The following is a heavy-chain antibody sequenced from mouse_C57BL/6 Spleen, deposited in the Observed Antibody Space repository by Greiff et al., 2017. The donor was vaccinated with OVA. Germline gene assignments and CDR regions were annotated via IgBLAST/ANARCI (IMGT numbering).Heavy chain of an antibody. Sequence: EVQGVESGPELVKPGASVKISCKASGYSFTGYYMNWVKQSPEKSLEWIGEINPSTGGTTYNQKFKAKATLTVDKSSSTAYMQLKSLTSEDSAVYYCARIDASYDAYWGQGTLVTVSA. CDR2: INPSTGGT. V-gene: IGHV1-42*01. J-gene: IGHJ3*01. CDR1: GYSFTGYY. D-gene: IGHD6-1*01. CDR3: ARIDASYDAY.